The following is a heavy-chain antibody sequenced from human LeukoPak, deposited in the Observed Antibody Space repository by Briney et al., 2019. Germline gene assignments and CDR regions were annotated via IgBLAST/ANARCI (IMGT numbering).Heavy chain of an antibody. CDR1: GFTFNDYG. CDR2: IWYDGSNK. CDR3: ARDSRHFYDSSEGAFDI. V-gene: IGHV3-33*01. J-gene: IGHJ3*02. D-gene: IGHD3-22*01. Sequence: GRSLRLSCAASGFTFNDYGMHWVRQAPGKGLEWVAFIWYDGSNKYYADSVKGRFTISRDNSKNTLYLQMNSLRAEDTAVYYCARDSRHFYDSSEGAFDIWGQGTMVTVSS.